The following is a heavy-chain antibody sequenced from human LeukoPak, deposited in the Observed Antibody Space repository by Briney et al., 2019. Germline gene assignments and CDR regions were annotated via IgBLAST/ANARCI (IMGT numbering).Heavy chain of an antibody. CDR2: IYYSWST. Sequence: PSETLSLTCTVSGGSINSGDSYWSWIRQRPGEGLEWIGCIYYSWSTYYNPSLKSRITLSLDTSKKQFSLRLSSVTAADTAVYYCARDNGDFRSIYYYMDVWGKGTTVTVSS. J-gene: IGHJ6*03. CDR3: ARDNGDFRSIYYYMDV. D-gene: IGHD2-8*01. CDR1: GGSINSGDSY. V-gene: IGHV4-31*03.